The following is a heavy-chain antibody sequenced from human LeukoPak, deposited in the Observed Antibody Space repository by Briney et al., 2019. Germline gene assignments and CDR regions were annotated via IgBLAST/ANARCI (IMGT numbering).Heavy chain of an antibody. CDR2: IYTIGST. CDR1: GGSISCYY. CDR3: ARERPYSSSSPLMDP. V-gene: IGHV4-4*07. D-gene: IGHD6-6*01. J-gene: IGHJ5*02. Sequence: SETLSLTCTVSGGSISCYYWSWIRQPAGKGLEWIGRIYTIGSTNYNPSLKSRVTMSVDTSKNQFSLKLSSVTAADTAVYYCARERPYSSSSPLMDPWGQGTLVTVSS.